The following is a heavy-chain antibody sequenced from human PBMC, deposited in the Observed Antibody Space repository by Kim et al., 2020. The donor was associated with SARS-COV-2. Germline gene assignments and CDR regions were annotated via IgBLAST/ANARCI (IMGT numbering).Heavy chain of an antibody. CDR3: SSSSFDY. J-gene: IGHJ4*02. D-gene: IGHD6-6*01. CDR2: ISYDESYK. CDR1: GFTFSRYD. V-gene: IGHV3-30*03. Sequence: GGSLRLSCAASGFTFSRYDIHWVRQAPGKGLEWVSGISYDESYKYYSDSVKGRFTISRDNSKNTLYLQMNSLRAEDTAVYYCSSSSFDYWGQGTLVTVSS.